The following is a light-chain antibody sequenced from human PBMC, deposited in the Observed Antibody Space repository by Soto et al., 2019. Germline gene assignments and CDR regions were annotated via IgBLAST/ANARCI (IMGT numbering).Light chain of an antibody. CDR3: QTWGTGILV. J-gene: IGLJ2*01. CDR2: LNSDGSH. Sequence: QPVLTQSPSASASLGASVKLTCTLSSGHSSYAIAWHQQQPEKGPRYWMKLNSDGSHSKGDGIPDRFSGSSSGAERYLTISSLQSEDEADYYCQTWGTGILVFGGGTKLTVL. CDR1: SGHSSYA. V-gene: IGLV4-69*01.